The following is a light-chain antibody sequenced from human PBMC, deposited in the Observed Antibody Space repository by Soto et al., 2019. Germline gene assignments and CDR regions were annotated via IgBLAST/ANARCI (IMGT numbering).Light chain of an antibody. J-gene: IGKJ1*01. CDR3: LQDYNYPRT. CDR2: AAS. CDR1: QGISTY. V-gene: IGKV1-6*01. Sequence: AIQMTQSPSSLSASVGDRVTITCRASQGISTYLNWYQQKPGKAPKLLIYAASSLQSGVPSRFSGSGSGTDFTLTISSLQPEDFATYYCLQDYNYPRTFGQGTKVDIK.